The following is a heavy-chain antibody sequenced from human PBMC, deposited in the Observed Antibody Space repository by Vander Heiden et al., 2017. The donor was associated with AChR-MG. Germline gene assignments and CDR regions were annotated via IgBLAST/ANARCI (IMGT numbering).Heavy chain of an antibody. CDR3: AKDAGYYSNYYYYMDV. D-gene: IGHD2-21*01. J-gene: IGHJ6*03. CDR1: GFTFSSYG. CDR2: ISYDGSNK. V-gene: IGHV3-30*18. Sequence: QVQLVESGGGVVLPGRSLRLSCAAPGFTFSSYGMHWVRQAPGKGLEWVAVISYDGSNKYYADSVKGRFTISRDNSKNTLYLQMNSLRAEDAAVYYCAKDAGYYSNYYYYMDVWGKGTTVTVSS.